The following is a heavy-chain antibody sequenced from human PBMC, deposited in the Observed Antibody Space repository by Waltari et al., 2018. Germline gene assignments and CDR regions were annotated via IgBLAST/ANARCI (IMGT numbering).Heavy chain of an antibody. D-gene: IGHD3-3*01. Sequence: QVQLQESGPGLVKPSQTLSLTCTVSGGSINSGDYYWNWIRQPPGKGLEWIGYIYDSGTTNYNPALKSRVSISVDTSKNQFSLNLTSVTAADTAVYYCARDHPYDFFFRAFDIWGQGTMVTVSS. CDR1: GGSINSGDYY. CDR3: ARDHPYDFFFRAFDI. V-gene: IGHV4-30-4*08. CDR2: IYDSGTT. J-gene: IGHJ3*02.